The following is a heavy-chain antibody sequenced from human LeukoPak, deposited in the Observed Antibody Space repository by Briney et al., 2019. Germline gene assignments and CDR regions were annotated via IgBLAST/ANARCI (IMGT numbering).Heavy chain of an antibody. J-gene: IGHJ5*01. CDR2: ITETGAGT. V-gene: IGHV3-23*01. Sequence: GGSLRLSCAASGFMFSRYAMIRVRQTPGEGLEWVSAITETGAGTYYADSVKGRFTMSRDNSRNTVYLQMDSLRAEDTAVYFCARGTAAAANRNWFDSWGQGTLVTVSS. D-gene: IGHD6-13*01. CDR3: ARGTAAAANRNWFDS. CDR1: GFMFSRYA.